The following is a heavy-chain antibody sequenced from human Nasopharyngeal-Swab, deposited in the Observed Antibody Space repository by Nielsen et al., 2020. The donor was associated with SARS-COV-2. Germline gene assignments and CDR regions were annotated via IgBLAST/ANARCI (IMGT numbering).Heavy chain of an antibody. J-gene: IGHJ6*02. CDR3: ARDGVDYDFWSAYFMDV. V-gene: IGHV3-21*01. Sequence: WIRQPPGKGLEWVSSISSSSSYIYYADSVKGRFTISRDNAKNSLYLQMNSLRAEDTAVYYYARDGVDYDFWSAYFMDVWGQGTTVTVSS. CDR2: ISSSSSYI. D-gene: IGHD3-3*01.